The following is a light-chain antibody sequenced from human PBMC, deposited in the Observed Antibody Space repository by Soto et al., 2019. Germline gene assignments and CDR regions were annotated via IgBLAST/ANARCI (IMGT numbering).Light chain of an antibody. J-gene: IGKJ3*01. CDR3: QQSYRAPLI. CDR2: AAS. V-gene: IGKV1-39*01. CDR1: QIISNY. Sequence: DIQMTQSPSSLSASVGDRVTITCRASQIISNYLNWYQQKPGKAPKFLIYAASSLQSGVPSRFSGSGSGTDFTLTISSLQPEDFATYYCQQSYRAPLIFGPGTKVDFK.